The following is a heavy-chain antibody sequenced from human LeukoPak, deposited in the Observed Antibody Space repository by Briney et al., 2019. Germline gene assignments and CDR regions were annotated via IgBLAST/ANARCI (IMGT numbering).Heavy chain of an antibody. J-gene: IGHJ3*02. Sequence: GASVKVSCKASGGTFSSYAISWVRQAPGQGLEWMGGIIPIFGTANYAQKFQGRVTITADESTSTAYMELSSLRSEDTAVYYCARNRITMTVVVIKDDAFDIWGQGTMVTVSS. CDR1: GGTFSSYA. V-gene: IGHV1-69*01. CDR2: IIPIFGTA. D-gene: IGHD3-22*01. CDR3: ARNRITMTVVVIKDDAFDI.